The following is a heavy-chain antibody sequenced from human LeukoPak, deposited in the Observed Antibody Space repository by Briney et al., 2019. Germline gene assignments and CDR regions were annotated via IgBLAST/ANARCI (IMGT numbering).Heavy chain of an antibody. CDR3: ARVRNSGFRYVDS. D-gene: IGHD5-12*01. V-gene: IGHV3-53*01. Sequence: GGSLRLSCAASGFSVSSTYMTWVRQAPGKGLEWVSIFYRGGDRHYADSVQGRFTISRDNSKNTLSLQMNNLRVEDTAVYYCARVRNSGFRYVDSWGQGTLVTVSS. CDR1: GFSVSSTY. J-gene: IGHJ4*02. CDR2: FYRGGDR.